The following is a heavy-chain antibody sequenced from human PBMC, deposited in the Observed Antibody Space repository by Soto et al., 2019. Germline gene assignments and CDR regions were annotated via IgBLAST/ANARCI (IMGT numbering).Heavy chain of an antibody. Sequence: EVQLLESGGGLVQPGGSLRLSCAASGFIFSTYDMSWVRQAPGKGLEWVSTISGSAGSTKYADSVKGRFTISRDNSKNTLYLQMNSLRAEDTAVFYCAKDGAVRGLNDAFDIWGQGTMVTVSS. J-gene: IGHJ3*02. CDR1: GFIFSTYD. CDR2: ISGSAGST. D-gene: IGHD3-10*01. V-gene: IGHV3-23*01. CDR3: AKDGAVRGLNDAFDI.